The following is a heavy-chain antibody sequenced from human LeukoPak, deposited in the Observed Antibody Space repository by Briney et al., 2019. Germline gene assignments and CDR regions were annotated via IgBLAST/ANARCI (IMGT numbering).Heavy chain of an antibody. Sequence: SETLSLTCAVYGGSFSGYYWSWIRQPPGKGLEWIGEINHSGSTNYNPSLKSRVTISVDTSKNQFSLKLSSVTAADTAVYYCARSFSNIGRWSALARRTYYFDYWGQGTPVTVST. CDR2: INHSGST. CDR1: GGSFSGYY. V-gene: IGHV4-34*01. CDR3: ARSFSNIGRWSALARRTYYFDY. J-gene: IGHJ4*02. D-gene: IGHD3-3*01.